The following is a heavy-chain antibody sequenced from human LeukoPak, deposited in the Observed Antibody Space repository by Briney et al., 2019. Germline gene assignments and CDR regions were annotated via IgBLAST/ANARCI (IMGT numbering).Heavy chain of an antibody. D-gene: IGHD6-19*01. CDR2: INHSGST. V-gene: IGHV4-34*01. Sequence: SETLSLTCAVYGGSFNDYYWSWIRQPPGKGLEWIGEINHSGSTNNNPSLKSRVTISVDTSKNQFSLKLSSVTAAGTAVYYCARHRGSGWYFDYWGQGTLVTVSS. CDR1: GGSFNDYY. J-gene: IGHJ4*02. CDR3: ARHRGSGWYFDY.